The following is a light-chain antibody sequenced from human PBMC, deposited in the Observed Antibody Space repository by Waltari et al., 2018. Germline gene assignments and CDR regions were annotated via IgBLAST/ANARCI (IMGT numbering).Light chain of an antibody. CDR2: KAS. CDR1: QNINTW. CDR3: QQYNSYSRT. Sequence: DIQMTQSPSTLSASVGARVTITCRASQNINTWLAWYQQKPGKAPNLLIYKASSLQSGVPSRFSGSGSGTEFTLTISSLQPDDFATYYCQQYNSYSRTFGQGTKVEIK. V-gene: IGKV1-5*03. J-gene: IGKJ1*01.